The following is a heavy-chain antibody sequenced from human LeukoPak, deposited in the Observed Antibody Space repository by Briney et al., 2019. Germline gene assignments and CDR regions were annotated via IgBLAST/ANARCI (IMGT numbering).Heavy chain of an antibody. Sequence: PGGSLRLSCAGSGDGFTRHTMNWVPRAPGKGLEWISYIWSTGEYIYYADSVKGRFSISRDNARTSVYLQMNSLRVEDTAIYYCAREYDSRARFDSWGQGTLVTVSS. CDR3: AREYDSRARFDS. D-gene: IGHD6-13*01. CDR1: GDGFTRHT. CDR2: IWSTGEYI. J-gene: IGHJ4*02. V-gene: IGHV3-21*05.